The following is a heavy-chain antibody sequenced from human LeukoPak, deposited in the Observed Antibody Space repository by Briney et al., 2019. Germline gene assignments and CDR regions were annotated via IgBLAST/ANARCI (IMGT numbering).Heavy chain of an antibody. J-gene: IGHJ4*02. V-gene: IGHV3-30*04. D-gene: IGHD5-12*01. Sequence: PGRSLRLSCAASGFTFSSYAMHGVRQAPGKGLEWVAVISYDGSNKYYADSVKGRFTISRDNSKNTLYLQMNSLRAEDTAVYYCARDPGTGRFGYSGYDYGDYFDYWGQGTLVTVSS. CDR2: ISYDGSNK. CDR1: GFTFSSYA. CDR3: ARDPGTGRFGYSGYDYGDYFDY.